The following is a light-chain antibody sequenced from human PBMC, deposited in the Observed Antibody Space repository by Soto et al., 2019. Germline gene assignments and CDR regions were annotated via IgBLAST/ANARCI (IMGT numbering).Light chain of an antibody. Sequence: QSALTQAACVSGSPGQSITISCTGTSSDVGGYKYVSWYQQHPGKAPKLMIYEVSNRPSGISNRFSGSKSGNTASLTISGLQAEDEADYYCHSYTSTSTSVFGTGPKATVL. J-gene: IGLJ1*01. CDR1: SSDVGGYKY. V-gene: IGLV2-14*01. CDR3: HSYTSTSTSV. CDR2: EVS.